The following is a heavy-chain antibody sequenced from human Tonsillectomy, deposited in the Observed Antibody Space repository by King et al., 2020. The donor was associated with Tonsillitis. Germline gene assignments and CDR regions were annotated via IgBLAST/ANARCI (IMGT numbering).Heavy chain of an antibody. J-gene: IGHJ3*02. Sequence: VQLQESGPGLVKPSQTLSLTCTVSGGSISSGSYYWSWIRQPAGKGLECIGRIYITGSTHYNPSLKSRVTMSVDTSKNQFSLKLSSVTAADTAVYYCARDSGSYEAHDAFDIWGQGTMVTVSS. D-gene: IGHD1-26*01. CDR3: ARDSGSYEAHDAFDI. CDR1: GGSISSGSYY. V-gene: IGHV4-61*02. CDR2: IYITGST.